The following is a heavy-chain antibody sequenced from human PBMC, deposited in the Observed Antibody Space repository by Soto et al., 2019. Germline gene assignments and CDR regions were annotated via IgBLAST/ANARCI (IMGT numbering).Heavy chain of an antibody. Sequence: GGSLRLSCAASGFTFSSYAMSWVRQAPGKGLEWVSAISGSGGSTYYADSVKGRFTISRDNSKNTLYLQMNSLRAEDTAVYYCEKEFKWELLTLRLDYWGQGTLVTVYS. CDR1: GFTFSSYA. V-gene: IGHV3-23*01. D-gene: IGHD1-26*01. CDR2: ISGSGGST. CDR3: EKEFKWELLTLRLDY. J-gene: IGHJ4*02.